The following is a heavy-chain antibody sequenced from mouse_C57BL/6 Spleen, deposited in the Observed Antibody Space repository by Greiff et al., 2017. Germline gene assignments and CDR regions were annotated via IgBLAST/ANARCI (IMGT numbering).Heavy chain of an antibody. V-gene: IGHV1-7*01. D-gene: IGHD1-1*01. CDR2: INPSSGYT. J-gene: IGHJ2*01. CDR1: GYTFTSYW. Sequence: VQLQQSGAELAKPGASVKLSCKASGYTFTSYWMHWVKQRPGQGLEWIGYINPSSGYTKYNQKFKDKATLTADQSSSTASMQLSSLTYEDSAVFYCAREGPTVVFDYWGQGTTLTVSS. CDR3: AREGPTVVFDY.